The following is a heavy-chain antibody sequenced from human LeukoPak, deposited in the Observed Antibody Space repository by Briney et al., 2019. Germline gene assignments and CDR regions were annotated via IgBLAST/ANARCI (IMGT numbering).Heavy chain of an antibody. V-gene: IGHV1-24*01. D-gene: IGHD3-22*01. CDR1: GYTFTGYY. J-gene: IGHJ4*02. CDR2: FDPEDGET. Sequence: GASVKVSCKASGYTFTGYYMHWVRQAPGKGLERLGGFDPEDGETIYAQKFQGRVTMTEDTSTDTAYMELSSLRSEDTAVYYCATDRRDSSGYYDGGYFDYWGQGTLVTVSS. CDR3: ATDRRDSSGYYDGGYFDY.